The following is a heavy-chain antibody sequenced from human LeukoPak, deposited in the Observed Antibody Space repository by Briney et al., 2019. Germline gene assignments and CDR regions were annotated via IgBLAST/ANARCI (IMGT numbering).Heavy chain of an antibody. CDR1: GFTFSNAW. J-gene: IGHJ3*02. CDR2: IKQDGSEK. CDR3: ARGYSSGRGAFDI. D-gene: IGHD6-19*01. Sequence: PGGSLRLSCAASGFTFSNAWMSWVRQAPGKGLEWVANIKQDGSEKYYVDSVKGRFTISRDNAKNSLYLQMNSLRAEDTAVYYCARGYSSGRGAFDIWGQGTMVTVSS. V-gene: IGHV3-7*01.